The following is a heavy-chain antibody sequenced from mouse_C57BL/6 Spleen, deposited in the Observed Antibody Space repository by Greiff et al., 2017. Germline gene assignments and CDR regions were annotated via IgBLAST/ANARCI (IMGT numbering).Heavy chain of an antibody. D-gene: IGHD1-1*01. CDR3: ASSYYYGSSYDFDY. CDR2: IYPGSGNT. V-gene: IGHV1-76*01. J-gene: IGHJ2*01. Sequence: VQLQQSGAELVRPGASVKLSCKASGYTFTDYYINWVKQRPGQGLEWIARIYPGSGNTYYNEKFKGKATLTAEKSSSTAYMQLSSLTSEDSAVYFCASSYYYGSSYDFDYWGQGTTLTVSS. CDR1: GYTFTDYY.